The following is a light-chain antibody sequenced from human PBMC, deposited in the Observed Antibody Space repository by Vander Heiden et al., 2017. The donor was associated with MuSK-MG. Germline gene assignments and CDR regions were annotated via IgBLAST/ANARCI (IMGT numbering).Light chain of an antibody. V-gene: IGKV1-33*01. J-gene: IGKJ4*01. CDR3: QQYYNLPPLT. CDR1: QDISNY. CDR2: DAS. Sequence: DIQMTQSPSSLSASVGDRVTITCQASQDISNYLNWYQQKPGKAPKLLIYDASNLETGVPSRFSGSGYGTDFTFTISSRQPEDIAPYYCQQYYNLPPLTFGGGTKVEIK.